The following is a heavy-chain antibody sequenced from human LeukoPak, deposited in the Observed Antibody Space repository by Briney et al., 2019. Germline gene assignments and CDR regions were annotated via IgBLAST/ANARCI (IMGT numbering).Heavy chain of an antibody. CDR3: AKDYGGPWCFDY. V-gene: IGHV3-30*18. D-gene: IGHD4/OR15-4a*01. CDR2: ISNDGRNK. CDR1: GFTFSSYG. Sequence: SGGSLRLSCAASGFTFSSYGMHWVRQAPGKGLEWVAIISNDGRNKYYADSVKGRFTISRDTSKNTLYLQMDSLRPEDTAIYYCAKDYGGPWCFDYWGQGTLVTVSS. J-gene: IGHJ4*02.